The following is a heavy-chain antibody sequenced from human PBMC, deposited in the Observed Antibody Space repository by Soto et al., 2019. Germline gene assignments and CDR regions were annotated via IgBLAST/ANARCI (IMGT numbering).Heavy chain of an antibody. J-gene: IGHJ5*02. CDR3: ATDSAGRGPFDP. V-gene: IGHV4-59*13. Sequence: ETLSLTCTIAGGSFVTNYWRWIIQAPGKGFEWIGYTYHTGSTKYNPSLKSRATISVDTSKNQFSLTLNSAAAADTAVYYCATDSAGRGPFDPWGQGILVTVSS. CDR1: GGSFVTNY. D-gene: IGHD3-10*01. CDR2: TYHTGST.